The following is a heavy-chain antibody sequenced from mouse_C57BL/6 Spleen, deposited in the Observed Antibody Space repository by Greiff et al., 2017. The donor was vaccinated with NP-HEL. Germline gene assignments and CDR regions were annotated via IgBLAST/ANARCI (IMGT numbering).Heavy chain of an antibody. Sequence: EVQGVESVAELVRPGASVKLSCTASGFNIKNTYMHWVKQRPEQGLEWIGRIDPANGITKYAPKFQGKATITADTSSNTAYLQLSSRTSEDTAIYYCAIVTTGKYYAMDYWGQGTSDTVAS. CDR3: AIVTTGKYYAMDY. D-gene: IGHD2-12*01. V-gene: IGHV14-3*01. CDR2: IDPANGIT. J-gene: IGHJ4*01. CDR1: GFNIKNTY.